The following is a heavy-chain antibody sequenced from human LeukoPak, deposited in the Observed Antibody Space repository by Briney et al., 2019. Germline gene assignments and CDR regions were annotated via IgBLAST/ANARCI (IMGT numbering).Heavy chain of an antibody. CDR1: GFPFSSYS. J-gene: IGHJ3*02. D-gene: IGHD5-12*01. V-gene: IGHV3-48*04. Sequence: GGSLRLSCAASGFPFSSYSMNWVRQPPGKGLEWVSYISSSSSTIYYADSVKGRFTMSRDNAKNTLYLQMNNLRAEDTAVYYCARDRGYAFDIWGQGTMVTVSS. CDR2: ISSSSSTI. CDR3: ARDRGYAFDI.